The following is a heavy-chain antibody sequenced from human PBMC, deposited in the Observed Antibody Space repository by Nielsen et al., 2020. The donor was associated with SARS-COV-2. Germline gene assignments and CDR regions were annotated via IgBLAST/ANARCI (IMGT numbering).Heavy chain of an antibody. J-gene: IGHJ4*02. CDR2: LYYTGST. D-gene: IGHD6-19*01. CDR1: GGSISGSDYY. Sequence: SETLSLTCTVSGGSISGSDYYWVWIRQPPGKGLEWIGSLYYTGSTNYNPSLKSRVTLSVDKSKNQFSLMLSSVTAADTAVYYCARLYSSGRYDYWGQGTLVTVSS. V-gene: IGHV4-39*07. CDR3: ARLYSSGRYDY.